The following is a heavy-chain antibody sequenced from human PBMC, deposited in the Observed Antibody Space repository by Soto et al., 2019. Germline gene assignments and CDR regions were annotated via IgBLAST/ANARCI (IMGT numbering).Heavy chain of an antibody. J-gene: IGHJ4*02. Sequence: QVQLVESGGGVVQPGRSLRLSCAASGFTFGSYAMHWVRQAPGKGLEWVAVISYDGSNKYYADSVKGRFTISRDNSKNTLYLQMNSLRAEDTAVYYCARDQYSSSSAVDYWGQGTLVTVSS. V-gene: IGHV3-30-3*01. D-gene: IGHD6-6*01. CDR1: GFTFGSYA. CDR2: ISYDGSNK. CDR3: ARDQYSSSSAVDY.